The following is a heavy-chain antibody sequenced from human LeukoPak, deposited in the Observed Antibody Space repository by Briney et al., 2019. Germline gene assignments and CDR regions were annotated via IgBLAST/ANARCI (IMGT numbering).Heavy chain of an antibody. CDR3: ARARPWDSSRSYYFGMDV. CDR2: IPGSGGAT. Sequence: GGSLRLSCAASGFSFSSYAIRWVRQAPGTGLEWVSSIPGSGGATYYADSVRGRFSISRDSSKNTVYLQMNSLRDEDTAVYYCARARPWDSSRSYYFGMDVWGHGTTVTVSS. J-gene: IGHJ6*02. CDR1: GFSFSSYA. V-gene: IGHV3-23*01. D-gene: IGHD3-22*01.